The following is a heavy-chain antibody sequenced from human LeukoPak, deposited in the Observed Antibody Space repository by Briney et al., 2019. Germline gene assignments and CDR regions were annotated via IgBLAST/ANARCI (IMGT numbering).Heavy chain of an antibody. V-gene: IGHV4-4*02. CDR1: GGSVSSTYW. CDR3: ARVYISGWYNFDP. Sequence: SGTLSLTCAVSGGSVSSTYWWSWVRQPPGKGLEWFGEIFHSGYTSYNPSLKSRVTISVDKSKNQFFLNLTSVTAADTAVYYCARVYISGWYNFDPWGQGTLVTVSS. D-gene: IGHD6-19*01. CDR2: IFHSGYT. J-gene: IGHJ5*02.